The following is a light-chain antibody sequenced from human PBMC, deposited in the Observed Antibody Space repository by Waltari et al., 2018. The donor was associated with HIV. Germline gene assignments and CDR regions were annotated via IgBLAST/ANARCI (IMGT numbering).Light chain of an antibody. CDR2: LNSDGSY. J-gene: IGLJ2*01. CDR1: SGHSNYV. Sequence: LVLTQSPSASASLGASVRLTCPLSSGHSNYVIAWHPQRPEKGPRFLMRLNSDGSYTRGDGIPDRFSGSSSGAERYVTISSLQSDDEADYYCQTWGTGIVVFGGGTKLAVL. CDR3: QTWGTGIVV. V-gene: IGLV4-69*01.